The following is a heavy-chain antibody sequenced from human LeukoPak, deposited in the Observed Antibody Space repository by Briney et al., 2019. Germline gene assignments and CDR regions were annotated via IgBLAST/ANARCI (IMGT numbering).Heavy chain of an antibody. CDR2: IISMFGTA. J-gene: IGHJ6*03. D-gene: IGHD3-10*01. V-gene: IGHV1-69*06. CDR1: GYIFTSYA. Sequence: ASVKVSCKASGYIFTSYAISWVRQPPGQGREWVGWIISMFGTANYAQKFQGRVTITADKSTSTAYMELSSLRSEDTAVYYCARGPITMVRGASQPDYYYYFYMDVWGKGTTLTISS. CDR3: ARGPITMVRGASQPDYYYYFYMDV.